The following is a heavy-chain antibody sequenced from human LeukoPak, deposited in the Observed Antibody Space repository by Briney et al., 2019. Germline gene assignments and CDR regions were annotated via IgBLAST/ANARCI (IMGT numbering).Heavy chain of an antibody. J-gene: IGHJ6*03. CDR2: ISAYNGNT. D-gene: IGHD6-19*01. V-gene: IGHV1-18*01. CDR3: ARAPSGIAVAGLYYYYYMDV. Sequence: ASVKVSCKASGYTFTSYGISWVRQAPGQGLEWMGWISAYNGNTNYAQKLQGRVTMTTDTSTSTAYMELRSLRSDDTAVYYCARAPSGIAVAGLYYYYYMDVWGKGTTVTVSS. CDR1: GYTFTSYG.